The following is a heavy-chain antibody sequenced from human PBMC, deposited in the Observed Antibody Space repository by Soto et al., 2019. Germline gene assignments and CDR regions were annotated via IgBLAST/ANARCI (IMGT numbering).Heavy chain of an antibody. J-gene: IGHJ4*02. CDR2: ISAHNGNP. D-gene: IGHD1-1*01. V-gene: IGHV1-18*01. CDR1: GYAFTTYG. CDR3: ARGRYGDY. Sequence: QVHLVQSGAEVKKPGASVKVSCQGSGYAFTTYGITWVRQAPGQGLEWMGWISAHNGNPNYAQKLQGRVTVTGDTSTSTAYMELRSLRYGDTAVYYCARGRYGDYWGQGAMVTVSS.